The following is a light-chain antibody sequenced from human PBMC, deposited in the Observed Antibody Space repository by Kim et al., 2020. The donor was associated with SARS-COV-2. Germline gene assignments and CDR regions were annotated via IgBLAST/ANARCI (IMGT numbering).Light chain of an antibody. J-gene: IGKJ1*01. CDR3: QKYNSAPRT. Sequence: ASVEDRVTITSRGSQSIRKYLAWYQQKPERVPKLLLYAAYTLQSGVPSRFSGRGSGTDFTLTISSLQREDVATYYCQKYNSAPRTFGQGTKVDIK. CDR1: QSIRKY. CDR2: AAY. V-gene: IGKV1-27*01.